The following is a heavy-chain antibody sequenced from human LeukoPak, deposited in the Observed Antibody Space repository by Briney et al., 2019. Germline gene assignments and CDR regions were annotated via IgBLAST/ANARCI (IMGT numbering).Heavy chain of an antibody. CDR2: IYHSGST. D-gene: IGHD5-12*01. CDR3: AREVAYSGWFDY. CDR1: GYSISSGYY. J-gene: IGHJ4*02. Sequence: SETLSLTCTVSGYSISSGYYWGWIRQPPGKGLEWIGSIYHSGSTYYNPSLKSRVTISVDTSKNQFSLKLSSVTAADTAVYYCAREVAYSGWFDYWGQGTLVTVSS. V-gene: IGHV4-38-2*02.